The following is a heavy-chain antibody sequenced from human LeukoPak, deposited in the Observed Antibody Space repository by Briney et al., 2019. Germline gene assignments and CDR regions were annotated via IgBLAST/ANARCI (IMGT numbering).Heavy chain of an antibody. Sequence: PSETLFLTCIVSGGSIRNHYWNWSRQPPGNGLEWIGFIYYSGSTKYNPSLKSRVTISIDTSKNQFSLKLSSVTAADTAVYYCASSYYYDSSGYAEIFDYWGQGTLVTVSS. CDR3: ASSYYYDSSGYAEIFDY. CDR2: IYYSGST. J-gene: IGHJ4*02. D-gene: IGHD3-22*01. V-gene: IGHV4-59*11. CDR1: GGSIRNHY.